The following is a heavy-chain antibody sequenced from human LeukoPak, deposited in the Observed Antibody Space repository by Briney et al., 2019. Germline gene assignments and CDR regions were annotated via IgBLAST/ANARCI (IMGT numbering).Heavy chain of an antibody. CDR1: GFTFNNFA. Sequence: AGGSLRLSCAASGFTFNNFAMHWVRQAPGKGLEWVTFIRYDGSNKYYADSVKGRFTISRDNSKNTLYLQMNSLRAEDTAVYYCAKGSRSITMIVVAFDYWGQGTLVTVSS. D-gene: IGHD3-22*01. CDR3: AKGSRSITMIVVAFDY. V-gene: IGHV3-30*02. CDR2: IRYDGSNK. J-gene: IGHJ4*02.